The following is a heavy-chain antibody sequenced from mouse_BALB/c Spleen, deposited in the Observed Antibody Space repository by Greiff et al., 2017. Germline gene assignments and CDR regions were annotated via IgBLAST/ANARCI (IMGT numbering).Heavy chain of an antibody. J-gene: IGHJ4*01. Sequence: EVQLQQSGPGLVKPSQSLSLTCTVTGYSITSDYAWNWIRQFPGNKLEWMGYISYSGSTSYNPSLKSRISITRDTSKNQFFLQLNSVTTEDTATYYCARKDGNYPYYAMDYWGQGTSVTVSS. D-gene: IGHD2-1*01. CDR2: ISYSGST. CDR1: GYSITSDYA. CDR3: ARKDGNYPYYAMDY. V-gene: IGHV3-2*02.